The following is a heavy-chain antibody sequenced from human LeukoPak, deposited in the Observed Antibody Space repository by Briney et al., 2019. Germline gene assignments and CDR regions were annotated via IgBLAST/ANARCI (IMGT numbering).Heavy chain of an antibody. J-gene: IGHJ4*02. V-gene: IGHV4-30-4*01. Sequence: SETLSLTCAVSGGSISSGDYYWSWIRQPPGKGLEWIGYIYYSGSTYYNPSLKSRVTMSVDTSKNQFSLKLSSVTAADTAVYYCARELTYADYWGQGTLVTVSS. CDR2: IYYSGST. D-gene: IGHD4/OR15-4a*01. CDR3: ARELTYADY. CDR1: GGSISSGDYY.